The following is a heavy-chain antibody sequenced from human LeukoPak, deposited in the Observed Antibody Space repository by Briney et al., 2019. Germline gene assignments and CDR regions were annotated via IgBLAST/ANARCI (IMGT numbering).Heavy chain of an antibody. CDR2: INSDGSST. CDR3: TTVKLVGGIRDY. D-gene: IGHD3-10*01. J-gene: IGHJ4*02. V-gene: IGHV3-74*01. Sequence: QPGGSLRLSCAASGFAFSTYWMHWVRQAPGKGLVWVSRINSDGSSTTYADSVKGRFTISRDNAKNTLYLQMNSLKTEDTAVYYCTTVKLVGGIRDYWGQGTLVTVSS. CDR1: GFAFSTYW.